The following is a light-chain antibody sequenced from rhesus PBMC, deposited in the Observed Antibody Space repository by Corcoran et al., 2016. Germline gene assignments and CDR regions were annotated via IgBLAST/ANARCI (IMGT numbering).Light chain of an antibody. Sequence: DIQMTQSPSSLSASVGDKVTITFHSSQGISSWLAWYQQKPGKAPKPLIYYAYSLQSGVPSRVSGSGSRTDYTLTIGSLQPADFATYYCRQYDELPHSFGQGTKVAIK. CDR1: QGISSW. CDR3: RQYDELPHS. CDR2: YAY. V-gene: IGKV1-19*01. J-gene: IGKJ2*01.